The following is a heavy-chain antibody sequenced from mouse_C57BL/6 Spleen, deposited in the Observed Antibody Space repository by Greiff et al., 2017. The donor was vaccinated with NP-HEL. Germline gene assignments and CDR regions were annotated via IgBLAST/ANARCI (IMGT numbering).Heavy chain of an antibody. Sequence: QVQLKESGPELVKPGASVKISCKASGYAFSSSWMNWVKQRPGKGLEWIGRIYPGDGDTNYNGKFKGKAPLTADKSSSTAYMQLSSLTSEDSAVCVCARPDYDAWFAYWGQGTLVTVSA. D-gene: IGHD2-4*01. CDR3: ARPDYDAWFAY. CDR1: GYAFSSSW. J-gene: IGHJ3*01. V-gene: IGHV1-82*01. CDR2: IYPGDGDT.